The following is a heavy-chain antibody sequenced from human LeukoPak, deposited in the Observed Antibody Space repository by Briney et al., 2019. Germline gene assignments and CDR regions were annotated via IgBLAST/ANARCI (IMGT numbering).Heavy chain of an antibody. V-gene: IGHV3-30-3*01. J-gene: IGHJ4*02. Sequence: QPGRSLRLSCAASGFTFSSYAMHWVRQAPGKGLEWVAVISYDGSNKYYADSVKGRFTISRDNSKNTLYLQMNSLRAEDTAVYYCARDSLVVPAATFDYWGQGTLVTVSS. CDR1: GFTFSSYA. CDR2: ISYDGSNK. CDR3: ARDSLVVPAATFDY. D-gene: IGHD2-2*01.